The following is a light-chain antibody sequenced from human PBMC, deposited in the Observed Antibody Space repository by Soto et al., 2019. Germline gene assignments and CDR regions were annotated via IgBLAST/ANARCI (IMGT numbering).Light chain of an antibody. CDR2: DAS. J-gene: IGKJ1*01. CDR3: QQYSTYPWT. CDR1: QSINTW. Sequence: IHMTQSPSTLSASVGDRVSITCRASQSINTWLAWYQQKPGKAPKVLIFDASSLESGVPSRFSGSGSATEFTLTISSLQPDDFATYYCQQYSTYPWTFGQGTKVDIK. V-gene: IGKV1-5*01.